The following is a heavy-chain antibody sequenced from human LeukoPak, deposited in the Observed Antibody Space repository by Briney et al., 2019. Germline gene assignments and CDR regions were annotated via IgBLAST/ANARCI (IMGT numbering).Heavy chain of an antibody. CDR1: GGSISSSSYY. V-gene: IGHV4-39*07. Sequence: ASETLSLTCTVSGGSISSSSYYWGWIRQPPGKGLEWIGSIYYSGSTYYNPSLKSRVTISVDTSKNQFSLKLSSVTAADTAVYYCACEFDSSWYYFDYWGQGTLVTVSS. CDR3: ACEFDSSWYYFDY. J-gene: IGHJ4*02. CDR2: IYYSGST. D-gene: IGHD6-13*01.